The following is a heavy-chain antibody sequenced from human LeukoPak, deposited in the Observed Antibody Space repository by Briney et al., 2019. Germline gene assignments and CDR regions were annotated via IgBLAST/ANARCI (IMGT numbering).Heavy chain of an antibody. V-gene: IGHV3-43*02. CDR1: GFTLGDYA. Sequence: GGSLRLSCAASGFTLGDYAMHWVRQAPGKGLEWVSLISGDGGSTYYADSVKGRFTISRDNSKISLYLQMNCLRTEDTALYYCAKDISSRDSSCYEDDAFDIWGQGTMVTVSS. D-gene: IGHD3-22*01. CDR2: ISGDGGST. J-gene: IGHJ3*02. CDR3: AKDISSRDSSCYEDDAFDI.